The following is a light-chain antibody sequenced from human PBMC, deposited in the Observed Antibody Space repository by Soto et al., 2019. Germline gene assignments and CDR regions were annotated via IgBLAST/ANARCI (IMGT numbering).Light chain of an antibody. Sequence: QSVLTQPPSASGTPGQRVTISCSGSGSSIGTNTVNWYRQLPGTAPKLLIYGDNQRPSGVPDRFSGSKSGTSASLAISGLLSEDDAEYYCAAWDGSLNNVLFGGGTKLTVL. CDR2: GDN. CDR3: AAWDGSLNNVL. CDR1: GSSIGTNT. J-gene: IGLJ2*01. V-gene: IGLV1-44*01.